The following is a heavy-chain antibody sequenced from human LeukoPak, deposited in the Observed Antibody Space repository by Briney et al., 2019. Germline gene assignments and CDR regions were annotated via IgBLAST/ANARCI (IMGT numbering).Heavy chain of an antibody. D-gene: IGHD2-15*01. J-gene: IGHJ4*02. Sequence: PGGSLRLSCAASGFTFSSYTINWVRQAPGKGLEWVSSISSSSVYRYYADSVKGRFTISRDNPKNSLYLQMNSLRAEDTAVYYCARDRGYCSGGTCFISYFDFWGQGTLVTVSS. V-gene: IGHV3-21*01. CDR2: ISSSSVYR. CDR1: GFTFSSYT. CDR3: ARDRGYCSGGTCFISYFDF.